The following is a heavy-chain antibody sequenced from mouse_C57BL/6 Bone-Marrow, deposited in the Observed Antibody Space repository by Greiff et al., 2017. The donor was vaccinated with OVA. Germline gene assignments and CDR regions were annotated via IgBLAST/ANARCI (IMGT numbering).Heavy chain of an antibody. CDR1: GYTFTDYY. J-gene: IGHJ1*03. V-gene: IGHV1-26*01. D-gene: IGHD1-1*01. CDR2: INPNNGGT. CDR3: ARTGYGSSYWYFDV. Sequence: EVQLQQSGPELVKPGASVKISCKASGYTFTDYYMNWVKQSHGKSLEWIGDINPNNGGTSYNQKFKGKATLTVDKSSSTAYMGLRSLTSEDSAVYYCARTGYGSSYWYFDVWGTGTTVTVSS.